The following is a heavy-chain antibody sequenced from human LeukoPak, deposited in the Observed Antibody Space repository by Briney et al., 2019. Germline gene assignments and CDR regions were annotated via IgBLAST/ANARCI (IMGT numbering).Heavy chain of an antibody. CDR2: ISDYNDNT. J-gene: IGHJ6*03. CDR3: AGFGKPAYCGGDCYTYYYYYMDV. Sequence: ASVKVSCKASGYTFSSYAISWVRQAPGQGLEWMGWISDYNDNTNYAQKVQGRVTMTTDTSTSTAYMELRSLRSDDTAVYYCAGFGKPAYCGGDCYTYYYYYMDVWGKGTTVTVSS. CDR1: GYTFSSYA. V-gene: IGHV1-18*01. D-gene: IGHD2-21*02.